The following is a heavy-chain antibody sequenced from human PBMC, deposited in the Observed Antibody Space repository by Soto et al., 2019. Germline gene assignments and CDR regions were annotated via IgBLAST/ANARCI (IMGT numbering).Heavy chain of an antibody. CDR1: GFTFSSYS. CDR3: ARDYYDSSGYYFVAYYYYYGMDV. CDR2: ISSSSSTI. D-gene: IGHD3-22*01. Sequence: EVQLVESGGGLVQPGGSLRLSCAASGFTFSSYSMNWVRQAPGKGLEWVSYISSSSSTIYYADSVKGRFPISRANAKNSLYLQMNSLRDEDTAVYYCARDYYDSSGYYFVAYYYYYGMDVWGQGTTVTVSS. V-gene: IGHV3-48*02. J-gene: IGHJ6*02.